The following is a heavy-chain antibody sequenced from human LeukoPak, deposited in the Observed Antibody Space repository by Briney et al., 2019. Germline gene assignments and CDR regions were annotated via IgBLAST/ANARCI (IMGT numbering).Heavy chain of an antibody. CDR2: IDQGGSTK. Sequence: PGGSLRLSCAASGFTFNTYWMIWVRHAPGKGLEWGANIDQGGSTKYYVDSLKGGFTISRDNAKNSLYLQMNSLRAEDTAVYYCVRDKGGRSGAIYYDAFDVWGQGTMVTVSS. J-gene: IGHJ3*01. CDR3: VRDKGGRSGAIYYDAFDV. D-gene: IGHD1-26*01. V-gene: IGHV3-7*01. CDR1: GFTFNTYW.